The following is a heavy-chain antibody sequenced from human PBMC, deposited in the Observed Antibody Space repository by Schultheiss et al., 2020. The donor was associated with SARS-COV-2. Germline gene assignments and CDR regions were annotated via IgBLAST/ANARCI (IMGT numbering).Heavy chain of an antibody. D-gene: IGHD6-6*01. Sequence: GGSLRLSCAASGFTFSSYGMHWVRQAPGKGLEWVSYISSSSSYTNYADSVKGRFTISRDNAKNSLYLQMNSLRAEDTAVYYCAKDWYSSSYDHLYYYYGMDVWGQGTTVTVSS. CDR1: GFTFSSYG. J-gene: IGHJ6*02. CDR2: ISSSSSYT. CDR3: AKDWYSSSYDHLYYYYGMDV. V-gene: IGHV3-21*05.